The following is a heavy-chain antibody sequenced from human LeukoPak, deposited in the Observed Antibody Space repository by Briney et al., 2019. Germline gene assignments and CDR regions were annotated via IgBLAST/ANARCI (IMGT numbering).Heavy chain of an antibody. CDR1: GFTFSSYA. Sequence: PGGSLRLSCAASGFTFSSYAMHWVRQAPGKGLEWVGVIWFDGSNTRYADSVKGRFTIARDDSKNTVYLQMNSLRVEDTAVYYCGRGNFPHCSGDCFDSWGQGTLVTVSS. J-gene: IGHJ4*02. CDR3: GRGNFPHCSGDCFDS. D-gene: IGHD2-21*02. CDR2: IWFDGSNT. V-gene: IGHV3-33*08.